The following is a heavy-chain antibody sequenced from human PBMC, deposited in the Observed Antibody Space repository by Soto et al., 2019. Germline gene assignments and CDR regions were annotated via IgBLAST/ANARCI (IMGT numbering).Heavy chain of an antibody. V-gene: IGHV1-69*13. CDR2: IIPIFGTA. Sequence: GASVKVSCKASGGTFSSYAISWVRQAPGQGLEWMGGIIPIFGTANYAQKFQGRVTITADESTSTAYMELSSLRSEDTAVYYCALPSDGVVISPGIELLSYYYGMDVWGQGTTVTVSS. CDR3: ALPSDGVVISPGIELLSYYYGMDV. D-gene: IGHD3-3*01. CDR1: GGTFSSYA. J-gene: IGHJ6*02.